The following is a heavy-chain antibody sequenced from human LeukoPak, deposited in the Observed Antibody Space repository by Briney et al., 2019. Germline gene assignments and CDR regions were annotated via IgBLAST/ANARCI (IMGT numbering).Heavy chain of an antibody. J-gene: IGHJ3*02. D-gene: IGHD4-17*01. Sequence: SETLSLTCAVYGGSFSGYYWSWIRQPPGKGLEWIGEINHSGSTNYNPSLKSRVTISVDTSKNQFSLKLSSVTAADTAVYYCQRNGDYVSWEVDAFDIWGQGTMVTVSS. V-gene: IGHV4-34*01. CDR2: INHSGST. CDR3: QRNGDYVSWEVDAFDI. CDR1: GGSFSGYY.